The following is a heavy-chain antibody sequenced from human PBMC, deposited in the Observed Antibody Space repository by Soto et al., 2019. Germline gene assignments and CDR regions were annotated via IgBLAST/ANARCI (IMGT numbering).Heavy chain of an antibody. Sequence: SETLSLTSTVSGGSISSYYWSWIRQPAGKGLEWIGRIYTSGSTNYNPSLKSRVTMSVDTSKNQFSLKLSSVTAADTAVYYCAREGRFLEWLFAGIDPWGQGTLVTVSS. CDR2: IYTSGST. CDR1: GGSISSYY. J-gene: IGHJ5*02. CDR3: AREGRFLEWLFAGIDP. D-gene: IGHD3-3*01. V-gene: IGHV4-4*07.